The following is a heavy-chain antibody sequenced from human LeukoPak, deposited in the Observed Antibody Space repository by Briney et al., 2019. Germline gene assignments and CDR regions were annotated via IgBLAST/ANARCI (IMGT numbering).Heavy chain of an antibody. CDR1: GYDFTSVG. Sequence: GASVKVSCKASGYDFTSVGITWLRRAPGQGLEWMGWISPYNGNTRSEQKFQGRVAMTTYTSTTTAYMELRGLRFNDTGVYYCARAGSGSGWYFDFWGQGTLVTVSS. D-gene: IGHD6-19*01. CDR3: ARAGSGSGWYFDF. V-gene: IGHV1-18*01. CDR2: ISPYNGNT. J-gene: IGHJ4*02.